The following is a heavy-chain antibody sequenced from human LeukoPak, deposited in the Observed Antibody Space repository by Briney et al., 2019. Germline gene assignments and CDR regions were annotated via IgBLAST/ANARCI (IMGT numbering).Heavy chain of an antibody. CDR1: GGTFISYA. CDR3: ARPQYSSSWYGMDV. Sequence: ASVKVSCKASGGTFISYAISWVRQAPGQGLEWMGGIIPIFGTANYAQKFQGRVTITADESTSTAYMELSSLRSEDTAVYYCARPQYSSSWYGMDVWGQGTTVTVSS. J-gene: IGHJ6*02. CDR2: IIPIFGTA. D-gene: IGHD6-13*01. V-gene: IGHV1-69*13.